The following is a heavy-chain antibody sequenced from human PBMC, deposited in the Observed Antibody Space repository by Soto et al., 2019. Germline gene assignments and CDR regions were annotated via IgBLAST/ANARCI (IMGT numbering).Heavy chain of an antibody. V-gene: IGHV4-4*02. J-gene: IGHJ4*01. Sequence: QVQLQESGPGLVAPSGTLSLTCAVSGDSISDYTWWSWVRQPPGRGLEWIGQIHHSGTRYNPPLESRVTMSVDKSNNQFSLELNSVTAADTAVYYCAKHGGKFFDSWGHGTLVTVSS. D-gene: IGHD2-15*01. CDR3: AKHGGKFFDS. CDR2: IHHSGT. CDR1: GDSISDYTW.